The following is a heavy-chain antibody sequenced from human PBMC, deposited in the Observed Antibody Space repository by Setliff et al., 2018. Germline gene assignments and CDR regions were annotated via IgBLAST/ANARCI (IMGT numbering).Heavy chain of an antibody. J-gene: IGHJ4*02. CDR2: INPHGSEK. CDR1: GLSYINDW. D-gene: IGHD1-1*01. CDR3: FGAGTCSY. Sequence: GESLKISCTASGLSYINDWVSWVRQAPGKGLEWLASINPHGSEKYYADSVKGRFTISRDNAKNSLSLQMNNLRTEDTAVYYCFGAGTCSYWGQGTLVTGS. V-gene: IGHV3-7*01.